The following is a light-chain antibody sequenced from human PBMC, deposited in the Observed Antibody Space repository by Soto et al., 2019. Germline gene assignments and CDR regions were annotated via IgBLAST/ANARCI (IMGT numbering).Light chain of an antibody. J-gene: IGKJ1*01. CDR1: QSVSSN. CDR3: QQYNNWPRGT. Sequence: EIVMMQSPATLSVSPGERATLPCRASQSVSSNLAWYQQKPGQAPRLLIYGASTRATGISARFSGSGSGTEFTLTISILQSEDSAVYYCQQYNNWPRGTFGQGTKVEIK. V-gene: IGKV3-15*01. CDR2: GAS.